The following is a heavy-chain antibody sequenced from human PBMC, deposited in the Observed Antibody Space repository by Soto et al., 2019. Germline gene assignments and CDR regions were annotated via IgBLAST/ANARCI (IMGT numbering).Heavy chain of an antibody. CDR2: ISGGTT. CDR1: GSTFSSDV. J-gene: IGHJ6*02. V-gene: IGHV3-23*01. D-gene: IGHD3-10*01. CDR3: ATCDRFTIGSCHFYGTDV. Sequence: EVQLLESGGGLVQPGGSLRLSCVASGSTFSSDVMSWVRQAPGKGLVWVSGISGGTTYYADSVQGRLTIYRDDFKNTRFLQINGLRAENTAVYRCATCDRFTIGSCHFYGTDVWGQGTTVTVSS.